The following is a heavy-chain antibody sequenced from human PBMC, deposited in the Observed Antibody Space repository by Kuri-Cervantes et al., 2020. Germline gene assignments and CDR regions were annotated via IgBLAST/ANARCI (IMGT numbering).Heavy chain of an antibody. CDR1: GFIFSIYA. CDR3: ARVWDYSGNPWYFDY. Sequence: GESPKISCAASGFIFSIYAMSWVRQAPGKGLEWVAVISYDGSNKYYADSVKGRFTISIDNAKNMLYLQMDSLRVEDTAVYYCARVWDYSGNPWYFDYWGRGTLVTVSS. D-gene: IGHD4-23*01. J-gene: IGHJ4*02. CDR2: ISYDGSNK. V-gene: IGHV3-30-3*01.